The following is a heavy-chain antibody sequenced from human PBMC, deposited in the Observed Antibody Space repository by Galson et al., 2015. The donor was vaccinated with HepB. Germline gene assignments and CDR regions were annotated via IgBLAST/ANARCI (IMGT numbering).Heavy chain of an antibody. J-gene: IGHJ4*02. D-gene: IGHD6-13*01. CDR2: INHSGST. V-gene: IGHV4-34*01. CDR1: GGSFSGYY. Sequence: SETLSLTCAVYGGSFSGYYWSWIRRLPGKGLEWIGEINHSGSTNYNPSLKSRVTISVDTSKNQFSLRLSSVTAADTAVYYCARAVSVAAARRFDYWGQGTLVTVSS. CDR3: ARAVSVAAARRFDY.